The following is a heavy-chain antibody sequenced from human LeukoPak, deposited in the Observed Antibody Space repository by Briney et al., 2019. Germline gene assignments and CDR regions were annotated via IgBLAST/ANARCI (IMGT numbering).Heavy chain of an antibody. J-gene: IGHJ4*01. CDR1: GFTFSNFA. CDR3: ARDRGAYCGGDCYLGFDY. Sequence: GGSLRLSCAASGFTFSNFAMTWVRQAPGKGLEWVSSIVGSSSTYYADSLKGRFTISRDNAKNSLYLQMTSLTAEDTAVYYCARDRGAYCGGDCYLGFDYWGRGTLVTVSS. CDR2: IVGSSST. D-gene: IGHD2-21*02. V-gene: IGHV3-21*01.